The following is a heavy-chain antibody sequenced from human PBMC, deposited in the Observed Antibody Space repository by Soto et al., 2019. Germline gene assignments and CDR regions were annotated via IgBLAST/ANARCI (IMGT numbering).Heavy chain of an antibody. Sequence: EVQLVESGGGLVQPGGSLRLSCAASGFTFSSYDMHGVRQATGKGLEWVSAIGTAGDTYYPGSVKGRFTISRENAKNSLYLQMNSLRAGDTAVYYCARASLAWSLDPWGQGTLVTVSS. CDR1: GFTFSSYD. V-gene: IGHV3-13*04. CDR3: ARASLAWSLDP. CDR2: IGTAGDT. D-gene: IGHD3-3*01. J-gene: IGHJ5*02.